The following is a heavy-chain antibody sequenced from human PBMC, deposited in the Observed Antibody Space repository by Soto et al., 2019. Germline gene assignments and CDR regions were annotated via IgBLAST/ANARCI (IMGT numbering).Heavy chain of an antibody. J-gene: IGHJ4*02. D-gene: IGHD2-2*01. CDR3: ASWAPPHTYCSSTSCKNDY. CDR2: ISGSGGST. Sequence: EVQLLESGGGLVQPGGSLRLSCAASGFTFSSYAMSWVRQAPGKGLEWVSAISGSGGSTYYADSVKGRFTISRDNSKNTLYLQMNSLRAEDTAVYYCASWAPPHTYCSSTSCKNDYWGQGTLVTVSS. V-gene: IGHV3-23*01. CDR1: GFTFSSYA.